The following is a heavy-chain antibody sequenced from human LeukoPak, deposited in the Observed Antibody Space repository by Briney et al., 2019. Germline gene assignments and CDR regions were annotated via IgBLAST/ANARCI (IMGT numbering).Heavy chain of an antibody. CDR3: ARKSPGDYDILTGYSYYFDY. D-gene: IGHD3-9*01. Sequence: GGTLRLSCAASGFTFSSYGMHWVRQAPGKGLEWVAFIRYDGSNKYYADSVKGRFTISRDNSKNTLYLQMNSLRAEDAAVYYCARKSPGDYDILTGYSYYFDYWGQGTLVTVSS. CDR1: GFTFSSYG. V-gene: IGHV3-30*02. J-gene: IGHJ4*02. CDR2: IRYDGSNK.